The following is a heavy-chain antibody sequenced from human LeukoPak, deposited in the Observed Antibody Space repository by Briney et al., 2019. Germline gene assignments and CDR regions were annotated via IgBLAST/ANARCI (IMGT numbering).Heavy chain of an antibody. CDR1: GFTFSSYW. V-gene: IGHV3-74*01. CDR3: ARDPRAPSYSSSWEGIDY. CDR2: INSDGSST. Sequence: PGGSLRLSCAASGFTFSSYWMHWVRQAPGKGLVWVSRINSDGSSTSYADSVKGRFTISRDNAKNTLYLQMNSLRAEDTAVYYCARDPRAPSYSSSWEGIDYWGQGTLVTVSS. D-gene: IGHD6-13*01. J-gene: IGHJ4*02.